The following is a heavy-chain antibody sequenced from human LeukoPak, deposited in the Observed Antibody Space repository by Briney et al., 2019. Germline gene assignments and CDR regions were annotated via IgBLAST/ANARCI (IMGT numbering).Heavy chain of an antibody. Sequence: GGSLRLSCAASGFTFSGSAMHWVRQASGKGLEWVGRIRSKANSYATAYAASVKGRFTISRDDSKNTAYLQMNSLKTEDTAVYYCTRHSSIFGVVTTFDYWGQGTLVTVSS. CDR2: IRSKANSYAT. J-gene: IGHJ4*02. V-gene: IGHV3-73*01. CDR1: GFTFSGSA. D-gene: IGHD3-3*01. CDR3: TRHSSIFGVVTTFDY.